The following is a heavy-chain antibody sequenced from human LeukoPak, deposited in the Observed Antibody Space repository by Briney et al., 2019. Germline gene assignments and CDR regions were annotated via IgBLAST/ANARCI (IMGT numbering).Heavy chain of an antibody. J-gene: IGHJ4*02. CDR3: ARGGWYYFDY. CDR1: GFTFSSHW. D-gene: IGHD3-22*01. V-gene: IGHV3-7*04. CDR2: IKQDGSDI. Sequence: GGSLRLSCAASGFTFSSHWMSWVRQAPGMGLEWVACIKQDGSDIYYVDSVKGRFTISRDNAKNSLYLQMNSLRAEDTAVYYCARGGWYYFDYWGQGTLVTVPS.